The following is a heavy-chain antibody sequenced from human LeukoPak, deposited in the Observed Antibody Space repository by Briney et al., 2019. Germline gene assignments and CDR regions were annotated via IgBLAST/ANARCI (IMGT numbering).Heavy chain of an antibody. Sequence: SETLSLTCAVSGGSISSGGYSWSWIRQPPGKGLEWIGYIYHSGSTYYNPSLKSRVTISVDRSKNQFSLKLSSVTAADTAVYYCARRDCSSTSCHTTETDWGQGTMVTVSS. J-gene: IGHJ3*01. CDR1: GGSISSGGYS. CDR2: IYHSGST. CDR3: ARRDCSSTSCHTTETD. V-gene: IGHV4-30-2*01. D-gene: IGHD2-2*02.